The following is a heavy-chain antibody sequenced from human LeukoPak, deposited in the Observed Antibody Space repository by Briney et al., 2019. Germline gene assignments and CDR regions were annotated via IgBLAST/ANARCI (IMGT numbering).Heavy chain of an antibody. J-gene: IGHJ4*02. CDR2: IYTGDPHT. Sequence: ASLKISSQAAGYTSTNYWICWVRQMPGKRLEWMGIIYTGDPHTKYSPSLQGQLTMSADRSIRTAYLQWSSLKASDTAMYYCARRELSPKRFFDFWGQGTLVSVSS. CDR1: GYTSTNYW. D-gene: IGHD3-16*02. V-gene: IGHV5-51*01. CDR3: ARRELSPKRFFDF.